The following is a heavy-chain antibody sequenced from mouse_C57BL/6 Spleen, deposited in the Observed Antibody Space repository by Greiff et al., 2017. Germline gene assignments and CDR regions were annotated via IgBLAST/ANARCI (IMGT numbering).Heavy chain of an antibody. V-gene: IGHV1-52*01. CDR2: IDPSDSET. Sequence: QVQLQQPGAELVRPGSSVKLSCKASGYTFTSYWMHWVKQRPIQGLEWIGNIDPSDSETHYNQKFKDKATLTVDKSSTTAYMQLSSLTSEDSAVYYWATYGSSSFAYWGQGTLVTVSA. CDR1: GYTFTSYW. CDR3: ATYGSSSFAY. D-gene: IGHD1-1*01. J-gene: IGHJ3*01.